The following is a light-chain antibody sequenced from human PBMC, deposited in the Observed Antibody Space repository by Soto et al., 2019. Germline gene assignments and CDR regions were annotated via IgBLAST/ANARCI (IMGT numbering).Light chain of an antibody. V-gene: IGLV4-69*01. CDR3: QTWGSGIVV. CDR1: SGHSNYA. CDR2: LNSDGSH. J-gene: IGLJ2*01. Sequence: QLVLTQSPSASASLGASVKLTCTLSSGHSNYAIAWHQQQSEKGPRYLMKLNSDGSHSKGDGIPDRFSGSSSGAERYLTIPSLKSEDEADYYCQTWGSGIVVFGGGTKLTVL.